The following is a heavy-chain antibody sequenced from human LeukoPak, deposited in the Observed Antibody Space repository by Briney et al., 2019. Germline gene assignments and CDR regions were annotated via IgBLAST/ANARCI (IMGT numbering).Heavy chain of an antibody. J-gene: IGHJ4*02. V-gene: IGHV3-48*02. CDR3: ARHRVGYFDY. CDR2: ISSSTTT. CDR1: GFTFSSYD. D-gene: IGHD3-10*01. Sequence: GGSLRLSCAASGFTFSSYDMHWVRQAPGKGLEWVSYISSSTTTHYPDSVKGRFTISRDNAKNSLYLQMNTLRDEDTAVYYCARHRVGYFDYWGQGTLVTVSS.